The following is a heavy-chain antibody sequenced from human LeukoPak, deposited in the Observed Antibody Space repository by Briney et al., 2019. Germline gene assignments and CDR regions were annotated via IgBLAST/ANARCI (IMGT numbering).Heavy chain of an antibody. CDR3: ATQGGSGSYVGAFDI. CDR2: FDPEDGET. V-gene: IGHV1-24*01. J-gene: IGHJ3*02. Sequence: ASVKVSCKVSGYTLTELSMHWVRQAPGRGLEWMGGFDPEDGETIYAQRFQGRVTMTEDTSTDTAYMGLSSLRSEDTAVYYCATQGGSGSYVGAFDIWGQGTMVTVSS. D-gene: IGHD1-26*01. CDR1: GYTLTELS.